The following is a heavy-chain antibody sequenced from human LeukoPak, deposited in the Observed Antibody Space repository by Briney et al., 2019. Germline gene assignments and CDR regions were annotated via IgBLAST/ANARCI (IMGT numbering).Heavy chain of an antibody. J-gene: IGHJ6*02. CDR3: ARPDGGRAYGMDV. V-gene: IGHV3-53*01. D-gene: IGHD3-10*01. CDR2: IYSGGST. CDR1: GFTVSSNY. Sequence: GGSLRLSCAASGFTVSSNYMSWVRQAPGKGLEWVSVIYSGGSTYYADSVKGRFTISRDNSKNTLYLQMNSLRAEDTAVYYCARPDGGRAYGMDVWGPGTTVTVSS.